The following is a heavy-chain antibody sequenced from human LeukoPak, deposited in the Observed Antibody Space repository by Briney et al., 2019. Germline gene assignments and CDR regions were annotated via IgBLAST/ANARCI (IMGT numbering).Heavy chain of an antibody. CDR3: ARHNTYYDFWSGYPRYYFDY. CDR1: GGSFSGYY. J-gene: IGHJ4*02. Sequence: PSETLSLTCAVYGGSFSGYYWSWIRQPPGKGLEWIGEINHSGSTNYNPSLKSRVTISVDTSKNQFSLKLSSVTAADTAVYYCARHNTYYDFWSGYPRYYFDYWGQGTLVTVSS. V-gene: IGHV4-34*01. D-gene: IGHD3-3*01. CDR2: INHSGST.